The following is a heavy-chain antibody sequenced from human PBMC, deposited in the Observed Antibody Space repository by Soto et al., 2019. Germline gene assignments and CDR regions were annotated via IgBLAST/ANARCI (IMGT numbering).Heavy chain of an antibody. CDR1: GGSIRSGGYY. CDR3: ARVLASNWFDP. CDR2: IYYSGST. Sequence: TLSLTCTVSGGSIRSGGYYWSWIRQHPGKGLEWIGYIYYSGSTYYNPSLKSRVTISVDTSKNQFSLKLSSVTAADTAVYYCARVLASNWFDPWGQGTLVTVSS. V-gene: IGHV4-31*03. J-gene: IGHJ5*02. D-gene: IGHD2-15*01.